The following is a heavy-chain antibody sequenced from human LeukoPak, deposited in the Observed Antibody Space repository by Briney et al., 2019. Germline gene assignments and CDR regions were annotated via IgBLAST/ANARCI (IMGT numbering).Heavy chain of an antibody. D-gene: IGHD6-19*01. V-gene: IGHV3-21*01. CDR2: ISSSSSYI. Sequence: PGGSLRLSCAASGFTFSSYSMNWVRQAPGKGLEWVSSISSSSSYIYYADSVRGRFTISRDNAKNSLYLQMNSLRAEDTAVYYCARTGRMAVAEYYYYYYMDVWGKGTTVTVSS. J-gene: IGHJ6*03. CDR1: GFTFSSYS. CDR3: ARTGRMAVAEYYYYYYMDV.